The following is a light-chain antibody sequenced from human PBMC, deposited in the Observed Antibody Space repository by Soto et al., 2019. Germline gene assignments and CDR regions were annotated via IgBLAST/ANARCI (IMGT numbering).Light chain of an antibody. J-gene: IGKJ1*01. CDR2: DTS. Sequence: EIVLTQSPGTLSLSPGEGATLSCRASQSVSRSYLAWYQQKPGQAPRLLIYDTSTRATGIPDWFSGSGSGTCFTLTISRLEPEDFAVYYCQQYGSSPWTFGQGTKVEIK. CDR1: QSVSRSY. V-gene: IGKV3-20*01. CDR3: QQYGSSPWT.